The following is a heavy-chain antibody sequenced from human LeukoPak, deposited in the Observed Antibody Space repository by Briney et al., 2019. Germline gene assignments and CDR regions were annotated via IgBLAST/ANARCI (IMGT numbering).Heavy chain of an antibody. J-gene: IGHJ4*02. CDR1: GGSISSYY. CDR3: ARGRVGTYYDSSGSYYFDY. V-gene: IGHV4-59*01. CDR2: IYYSGST. D-gene: IGHD3-22*01. Sequence: PSETLSLTCTVSGGSISSYYWSWIRQPPGKGLEWIGYIYYSGSTNYNPSLKSRVTISVDTSKNQFSLKLSSVTAADTAVYYCARGRVGTYYDSSGSYYFDYWGQGTLVTVSS.